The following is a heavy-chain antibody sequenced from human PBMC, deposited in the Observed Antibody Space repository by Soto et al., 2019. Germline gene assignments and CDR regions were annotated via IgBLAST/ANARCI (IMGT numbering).Heavy chain of an antibody. Sequence: GGSLRLSCAASGFTFSSYGMHWVRQAPGKGLEWVAVIWYDGSNKYYADSVKGRFTISRDNSKNMLYLQMNSLRAEDTAVYYCARWGVAGDYGMDVWGQGTTVTVSS. V-gene: IGHV3-33*01. CDR1: GFTFSSYG. CDR3: ARWGVAGDYGMDV. CDR2: IWYDGSNK. J-gene: IGHJ6*02. D-gene: IGHD6-19*01.